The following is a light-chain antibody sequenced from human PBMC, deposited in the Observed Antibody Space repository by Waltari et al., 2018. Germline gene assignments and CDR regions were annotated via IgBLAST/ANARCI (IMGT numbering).Light chain of an antibody. Sequence: YVLTQPPSVSVAPGQTARITCGGHNLGDKSVHWYQQKSGQAPILVVYEDDDRPSGIPERFSGSNSGRTATLTISRVEVGDEADFFCQVWDSDGDHVVFGGGTKLTVL. CDR3: QVWDSDGDHVV. CDR1: NLGDKS. CDR2: EDD. V-gene: IGLV3-21*02. J-gene: IGLJ3*02.